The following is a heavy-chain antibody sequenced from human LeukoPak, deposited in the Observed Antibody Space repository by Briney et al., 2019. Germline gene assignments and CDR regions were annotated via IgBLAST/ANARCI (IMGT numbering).Heavy chain of an antibody. CDR1: GGSISTFS. V-gene: IGHV4-59*01. CDR3: ARDAGGTWFDP. CDR2: VNSNGGT. J-gene: IGHJ5*02. Sequence: SGTLSLTCTVSGGSISTFSWNWIRQPPGQGLEWIGYVNSNGGTYNNPSLKSRVTVSLDMSKNQFSLKLSSATAADTAVYYCARDAGGTWFDPWGQGILVTVSS.